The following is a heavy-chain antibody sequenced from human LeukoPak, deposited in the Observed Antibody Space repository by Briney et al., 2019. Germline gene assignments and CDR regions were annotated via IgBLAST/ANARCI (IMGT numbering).Heavy chain of an antibody. Sequence: SVKVSCKASGGTFSRYTISWVRQAPGQGLEWMGRINPILGIANYAQKFQGRVTITADKSTSTAYMELSSLRSEDTAVYFCASQGPSSSCDYWGQGTLVTVSS. D-gene: IGHD6-13*01. J-gene: IGHJ4*02. CDR3: ASQGPSSSCDY. CDR2: INPILGIA. V-gene: IGHV1-69*02. CDR1: GGTFSRYT.